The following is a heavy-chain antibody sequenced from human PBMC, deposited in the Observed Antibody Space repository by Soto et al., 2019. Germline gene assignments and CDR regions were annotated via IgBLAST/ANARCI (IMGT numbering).Heavy chain of an antibody. Sequence: PSETLSLTCTVSGGSISSYYWSWIRQPPGKGLEWIGYIYYSGSTNYNPSLKSRVTISVDTSKNQFSLKLSSVTAADTAVYYCARDSGGYDSSGSFDYWGQGTLVTVSS. D-gene: IGHD3-22*01. CDR1: GGSISSYY. CDR2: IYYSGST. CDR3: ARDSGGYDSSGSFDY. J-gene: IGHJ4*02. V-gene: IGHV4-59*01.